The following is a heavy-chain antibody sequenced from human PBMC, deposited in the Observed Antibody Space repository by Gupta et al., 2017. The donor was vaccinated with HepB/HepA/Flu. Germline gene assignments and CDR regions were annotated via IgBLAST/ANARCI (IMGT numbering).Heavy chain of an antibody. V-gene: IGHV4-39*01. Sequence: QLQLQSSGPGLVTPSETLSLTCTVSGGSISSSSYYWGWIRQPPGKGLEWIGSIYYSGSTYYNPSLKSRVTISVDTSKNKFSLKLSAVTAADTAGYYCARHPVLRLLEWLSPYYYYYMDVWGKGTTVTVSS. CDR1: GGSISSSSYY. CDR2: IYYSGST. D-gene: IGHD3-3*01. CDR3: ARHPVLRLLEWLSPYYYYYMDV. J-gene: IGHJ6*03.